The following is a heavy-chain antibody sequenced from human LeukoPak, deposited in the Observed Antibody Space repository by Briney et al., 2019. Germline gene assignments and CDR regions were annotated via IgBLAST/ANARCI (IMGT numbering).Heavy chain of an antibody. CDR2: INHSGST. Sequence: PSETLSLTCAVYGGSFSGYYWSWIRQPPGKGLEWIGEINHSGSTNYNPSLKSRVTISVDTSKNQFSLKLSSVTAADTAVYYCARAASSSGYSSSWLYYFDYWGQGTLVTVSS. J-gene: IGHJ4*02. V-gene: IGHV4-34*01. CDR3: ARAASSSGYSSSWLYYFDY. CDR1: GGSFSGYY. D-gene: IGHD6-13*01.